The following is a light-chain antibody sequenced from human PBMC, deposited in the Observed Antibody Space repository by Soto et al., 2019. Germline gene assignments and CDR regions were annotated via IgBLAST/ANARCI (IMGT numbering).Light chain of an antibody. CDR2: DAS. CDR3: QKYNRAPRT. Sequence: DIQMTQSPSSLSASVGDRVTITCRAIQGSSNYLAWYQQKPGKVPKLLIYDASTLKSGGPSRFSGSGSGTEFTLTISSLQPQDVATYYCQKYNRAPRTFGQGTNVEIK. J-gene: IGKJ1*01. CDR1: QGSSNY. V-gene: IGKV1-27*01.